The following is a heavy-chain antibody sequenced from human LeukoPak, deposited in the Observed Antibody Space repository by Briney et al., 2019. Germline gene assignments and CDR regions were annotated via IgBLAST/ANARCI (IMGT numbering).Heavy chain of an antibody. CDR3: AKYYSRGLDI. D-gene: IGHD2/OR15-2a*01. CDR2: MKQDGSEI. J-gene: IGHJ3*02. Sequence: GGSLRLSCAASGFTFSSYWMTWVRQAPGKGLEWVAYMKQDGSEIYYVDSVKGRFTISRDNANNSLYLQMNSLRAEDTALYYCAKYYSRGLDIWGQGTMVTVSS. CDR1: GFTFSSYW. V-gene: IGHV3-7*01.